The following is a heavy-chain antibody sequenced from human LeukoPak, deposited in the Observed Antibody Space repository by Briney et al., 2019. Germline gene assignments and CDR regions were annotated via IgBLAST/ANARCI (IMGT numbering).Heavy chain of an antibody. CDR2: IGTAGDT. CDR1: GFTFSSYD. D-gene: IGHD6-19*01. CDR3: ARASGGSGWYRTDAFDI. J-gene: IGHJ3*02. Sequence: GGSLRLSCAASGFTFSSYDMHWVRQATGKGLEWVSAIGTAGDTYYPGSEKGRFTISRENAKNSLYLQMNSLRAGDTAVYYCARASGGSGWYRTDAFDIWGQGTMVTVSS. V-gene: IGHV3-13*01.